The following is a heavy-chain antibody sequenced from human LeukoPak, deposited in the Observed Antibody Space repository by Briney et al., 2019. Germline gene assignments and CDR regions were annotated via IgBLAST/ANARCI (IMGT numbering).Heavy chain of an antibody. D-gene: IGHD3-22*01. J-gene: IGHJ4*02. Sequence: PGGSLRLSCAASGFSFSSYAMSWVRQAPGKGLEWVSGISGSGGITHYADSVRGRFTISRDNSKNTLYLQMNSLRAEDTAVYYCAKDPTDFDSSGQTYFDYWGQGSLVTVSS. CDR3: AKDPTDFDSSGQTYFDY. CDR2: ISGSGGIT. V-gene: IGHV3-23*01. CDR1: GFSFSSYA.